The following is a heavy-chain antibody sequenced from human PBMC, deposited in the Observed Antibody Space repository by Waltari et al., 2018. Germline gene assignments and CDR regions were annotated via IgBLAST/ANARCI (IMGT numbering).Heavy chain of an antibody. Sequence: EVQLVESGGGLIQPGGSLRLSCAASGFTVNSNYMSWVRQAPGKGLEWVSLIVCGGTTTYADSVKGRITISRDNSKNALYLQMNSLRAEDTAVYYCARDPTYYYDTSGYSPPYGYFDLWGRGTLVTVSS. CDR3: ARDPTYYYDTSGYSPPYGYFDL. CDR1: GFTVNSNY. D-gene: IGHD3-22*01. CDR2: IVCGGTT. V-gene: IGHV3-53*01. J-gene: IGHJ2*01.